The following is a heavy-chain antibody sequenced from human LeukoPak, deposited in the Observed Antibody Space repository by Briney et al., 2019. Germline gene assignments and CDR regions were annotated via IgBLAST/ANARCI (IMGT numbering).Heavy chain of an antibody. CDR2: IYNSVNT. J-gene: IGHJ4*02. CDR1: GGSISSYY. V-gene: IGHV4-59*08. CDR3: ARGGYYDRSASPLIDY. Sequence: SETLSLTCTVSGGSISSYYWSWIRQPPGKGLEWIGYIYNSVNTNYNPSIKSRVNISVDTSKNQFSMKLRSVTTSNTAVYYCARGGYYDRSASPLIDYWGRGTLVTVSS. D-gene: IGHD3-22*01.